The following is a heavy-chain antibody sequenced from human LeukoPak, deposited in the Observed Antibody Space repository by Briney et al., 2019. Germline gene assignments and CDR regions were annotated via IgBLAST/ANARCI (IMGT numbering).Heavy chain of an antibody. V-gene: IGHV1-69*04. CDR3: AIRAHVVSAGAFDI. CDR1: GGTFNNYA. D-gene: IGHD3-22*01. CDR2: ITPFLGIA. J-gene: IGHJ3*02. Sequence: SVKVSCKASGGTFNNYASSWVRQAPGQGLEWMGRITPFLGIANYAQKFQGRVAITADKSTSTAYMELSSLSSEDTAVYYCAIRAHVVSAGAFDIWGQGTMVTVSS.